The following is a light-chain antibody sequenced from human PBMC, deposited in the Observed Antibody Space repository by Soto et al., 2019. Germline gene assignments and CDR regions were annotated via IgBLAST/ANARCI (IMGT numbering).Light chain of an antibody. CDR1: QSISSY. Sequence: DIQMTQSPSSLSASVGDRVTITFRASQSISSYLNWYQEKPGKAPKLLIYAASSLQSGVPSRFSGSGSGTDFTLTISSLQPEDFATYYCQQSYSTPPYTFGQG. J-gene: IGKJ2*01. V-gene: IGKV1-39*01. CDR2: AAS. CDR3: QQSYSTPPYT.